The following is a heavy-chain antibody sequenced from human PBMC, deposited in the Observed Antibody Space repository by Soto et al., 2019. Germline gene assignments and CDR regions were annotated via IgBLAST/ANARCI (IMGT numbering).Heavy chain of an antibody. D-gene: IGHD3-10*01. V-gene: IGHV4-4*02. CDR2: IYHSGST. CDR1: GGSISSSNW. Sequence: KTSETLSLTCAVSGGSISSSNWWGWVRQPPGKGLEWIGEIYHSGSTNYNPSLKSRVTTSVDKSKNQFSLKLSSVTAADTAVYYCARDRRLLWFGEFYYYYGMDVWGQGTTVTVSS. J-gene: IGHJ6*02. CDR3: ARDRRLLWFGEFYYYYGMDV.